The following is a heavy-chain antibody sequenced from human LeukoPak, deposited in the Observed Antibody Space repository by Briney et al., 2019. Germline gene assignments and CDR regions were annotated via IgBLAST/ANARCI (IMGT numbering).Heavy chain of an antibody. CDR3: AKDSCSSTSCYIWHY. V-gene: IGHV3-53*01. CDR1: GFTVSDNY. Sequence: GGSLRLSCAASGFTVSDNYMTWVRQAPGKGLEWVSSIYNTGATHYAESVKGRFTISRDNSKNTLYLQMNSLRAEGTAVYYCAKDSCSSTSCYIWHYWGQGTLVTVSS. D-gene: IGHD2-2*02. CDR2: IYNTGAT. J-gene: IGHJ4*02.